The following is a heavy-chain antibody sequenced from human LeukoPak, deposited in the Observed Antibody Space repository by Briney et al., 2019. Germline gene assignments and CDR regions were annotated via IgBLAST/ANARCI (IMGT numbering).Heavy chain of an antibody. D-gene: IGHD3-3*01. V-gene: IGHV3-53*01. CDR2: IYSGGST. J-gene: IGHJ3*02. CDR3: ARVGRFLEWLSYDAFDI. CDR1: GFTVSSNY. Sequence: PGGSLRLSCAASGFTVSSNYMSWVRQAPGKGLEWVSVIYSGGSTYYADSVKGRFTISRDNSKNSLYLQMNSLRAEDTAVYYCARVGRFLEWLSYDAFDIWGQGTMVTVSS.